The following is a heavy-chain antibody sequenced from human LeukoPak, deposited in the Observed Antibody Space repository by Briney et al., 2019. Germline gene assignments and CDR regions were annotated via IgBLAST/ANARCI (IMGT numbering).Heavy chain of an antibody. CDR2: IIPIFGTA. V-gene: IGHV1-69*13. Sequence: ASVKVSCKPSGDTFTSYAFSWVRQAPGQGLEWMGGIIPIFGTANYAQKFQGRVTITADESTSTAYMELSSLRSEDTAVYYCARDYYGSGIIDYWGQGTLVTVSS. CDR1: GDTFTSYA. D-gene: IGHD3-10*01. J-gene: IGHJ4*02. CDR3: ARDYYGSGIIDY.